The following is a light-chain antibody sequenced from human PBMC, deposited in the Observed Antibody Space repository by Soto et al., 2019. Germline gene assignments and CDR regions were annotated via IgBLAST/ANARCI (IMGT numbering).Light chain of an antibody. J-gene: IGLJ1*01. Sequence: QSVLTQPPSASGTPGQSVTISCSGSSSNIGSNSVNWYQQFPGTAPKLLIYNNHQRPSGVPDRFSGSKSGTSASLAISGLQSEDESDYYCVAWDDSLDGPIFGTGTKLTVL. CDR3: VAWDDSLDGPI. CDR1: SSNIGSNS. CDR2: NNH. V-gene: IGLV1-44*01.